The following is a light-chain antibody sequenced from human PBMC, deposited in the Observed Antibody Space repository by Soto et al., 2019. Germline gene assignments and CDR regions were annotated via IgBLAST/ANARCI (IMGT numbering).Light chain of an antibody. Sequence: EILMTQSPATLSVSPGERATLSCRASQSVSHNLAWYQQKPGQAPRLLFYGASIRAIGIPARFSGSGSGTEFTLTISSLQSEDVATYYCQKYNSAPLTFGGGTKVEIK. CDR1: QSVSHN. CDR2: GAS. J-gene: IGKJ4*01. CDR3: QKYNSAPLT. V-gene: IGKV3-15*01.